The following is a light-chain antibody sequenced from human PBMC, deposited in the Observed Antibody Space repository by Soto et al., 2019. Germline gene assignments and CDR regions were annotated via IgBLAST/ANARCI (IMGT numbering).Light chain of an antibody. CDR1: SSDVGGYNY. J-gene: IGLJ2*01. V-gene: IGLV2-8*01. CDR2: EVS. Sequence: QSALTQPPSASGSPGQSVTISCTGTSSDVGGYNYVSWYQQHPGKAPKLMIYEVSKRPSGVPDRFSGSKSGNTASLTVSGLQAEDEADYYCRSYAGSNHFVFGGGTKVTVL. CDR3: RSYAGSNHFV.